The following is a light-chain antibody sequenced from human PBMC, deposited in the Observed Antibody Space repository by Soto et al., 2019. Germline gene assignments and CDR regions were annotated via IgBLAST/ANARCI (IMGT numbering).Light chain of an antibody. CDR3: QQYGRSVPIT. CDR2: GAY. J-gene: IGKJ5*01. CDR1: QSVSSKY. V-gene: IGKV3-20*01. Sequence: EIVLTQSPGSLSLSAGERATLSCRASQSVSSKYLGWYQQYPGQAPRLLIYGAYSRANGIPDRFSGSGSGTDFTLTISRLEPEDFAVYYCQQYGRSVPITFGQGTRLEIK.